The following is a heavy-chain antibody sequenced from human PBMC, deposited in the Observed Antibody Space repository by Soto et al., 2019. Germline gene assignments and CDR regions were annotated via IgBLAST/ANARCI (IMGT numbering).Heavy chain of an antibody. CDR1: GGSINSYY. D-gene: IGHD5-12*01. J-gene: IGHJ4*02. V-gene: IGHV4-59*01. CDR2: IYYSGST. Sequence: SETLSLTCTVSGGSINSYYWSWIRQPPGKGLEWIGYIYYSGSTNYNPSLKSRVTISVDTSKNQFSLKLSSVTAADTAVYYCARSGGYSGYDTIDYWGQGTLVTVSS. CDR3: ARSGGYSGYDTIDY.